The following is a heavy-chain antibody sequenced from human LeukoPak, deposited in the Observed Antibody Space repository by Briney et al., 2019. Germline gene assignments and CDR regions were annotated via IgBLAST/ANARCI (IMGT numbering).Heavy chain of an antibody. CDR3: ARMYGIITVTHFDY. J-gene: IGHJ4*02. V-gene: IGHV3-7*01. D-gene: IGHD4-17*01. CDR1: GFTSSSYW. CDR2: IKQDGSEK. Sequence: PGGSLRLSCAASGFTSSSYWMSWVRQAPGKGLEWVANIKQDGSEKYYVDSVKGRFTISRDNAKNSLYLQMNSLRAEDTAVYYCARMYGIITVTHFDYWGQGTLVTVSS.